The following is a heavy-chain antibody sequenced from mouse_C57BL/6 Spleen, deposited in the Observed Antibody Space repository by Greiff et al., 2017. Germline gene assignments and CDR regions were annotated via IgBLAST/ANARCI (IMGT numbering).Heavy chain of an antibody. CDR1: GYTFTDYY. CDR2: INPNNGGT. CDR3: ARLNGSSYWYFDV. J-gene: IGHJ1*03. V-gene: IGHV1-26*01. D-gene: IGHD1-1*01. Sequence: VQLQQSGPELVKPGASVKISCKASGYTFTDYYMNWVKQSHGKSLEWIGDINPNNGGTSYNQKFKGKATLTVDKSSSTAYMELRSLTSEDSAVYYCARLNGSSYWYFDVWGTGTTVTVSS.